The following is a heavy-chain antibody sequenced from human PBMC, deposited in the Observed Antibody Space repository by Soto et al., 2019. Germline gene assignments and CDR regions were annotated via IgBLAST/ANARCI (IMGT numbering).Heavy chain of an antibody. J-gene: IGHJ6*02. V-gene: IGHV3-30*03. CDR2: MAFDGSQE. CDR3: ATEVRVTNYLYYGMDV. CDR1: GFSFNTSG. D-gene: IGHD2-21*02. Sequence: QVQLVESGGGVVQPGRALRLSCAASGFSFNTSGMHWVRQAPGKGLEWVAVMAFDGSQEFYGVSVRGRFTISRDNSKNTLFLQIKRLTPADTAVYYCATEVRVTNYLYYGMDVWGQGTTVTVSS.